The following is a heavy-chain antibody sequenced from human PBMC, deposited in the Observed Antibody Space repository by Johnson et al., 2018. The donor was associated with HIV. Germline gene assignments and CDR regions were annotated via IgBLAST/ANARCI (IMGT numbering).Heavy chain of an antibody. Sequence: QMQLVESGGGVVRPGGSLRLSCAASGFTFSNYAMSWVRQAPGKGLEWVARISDDGSKIYNADSVKGRFTISRDNSRNTYLQMNSLRAEDTAVYYCARRGYSSSGGAFDIWGQGTMVSVSS. J-gene: IGHJ3*02. CDR1: GFTFSNYA. D-gene: IGHD6-6*01. CDR2: ISDDGSKI. CDR3: ARRGYSSSGGAFDI. V-gene: IGHV3-30*04.